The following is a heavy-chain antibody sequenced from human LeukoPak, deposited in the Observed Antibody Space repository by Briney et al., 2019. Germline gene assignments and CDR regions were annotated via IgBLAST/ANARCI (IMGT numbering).Heavy chain of an antibody. J-gene: IGHJ5*02. CDR3: ARVIAFSWFDP. CDR1: GFAFSSYE. Sequence: GGSLRLSCADSGFAFSSYEMNWVRQAPGKGLEWVSYISSSGSTKYYVDSVKGRFTISRDNAKNSLYLQMNSLRAEDTAVYYCARVIAFSWFDPWGQGALVIVSS. V-gene: IGHV3-48*03. D-gene: IGHD3-16*02. CDR2: ISSSGSTK.